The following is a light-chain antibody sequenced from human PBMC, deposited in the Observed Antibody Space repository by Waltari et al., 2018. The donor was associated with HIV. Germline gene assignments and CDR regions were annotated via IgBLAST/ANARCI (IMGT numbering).Light chain of an antibody. J-gene: IGKJ2*01. CDR3: QQYDNLPYT. V-gene: IGKV1-33*01. Sequence: DIQMTQSPSSLSASVGDRITITCQASQDIAMYVHWYQQKPGKAPKVLIYDASNLKTGVPSRFSGSGSGTDFSFTISSLQPEDIATYYCQQYDNLPYTFGQGTQVEIK. CDR2: DAS. CDR1: QDIAMY.